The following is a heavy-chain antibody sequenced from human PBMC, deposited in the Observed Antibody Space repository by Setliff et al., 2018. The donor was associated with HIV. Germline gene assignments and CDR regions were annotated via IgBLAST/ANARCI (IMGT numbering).Heavy chain of an antibody. V-gene: IGHV1-69*02. Sequence: ASVKVSCKASGGAFISHTFTWVRQAPGQGLEWMGRIIPILGIPNYAQNFQGRLTISADKSTRTAYLELSSLRSDDSAVYFCAKGTGLDVFEIWGQGTKVTVSS. CDR3: AKGTGLDVFEI. D-gene: IGHD1-1*01. CDR1: GGAFISHT. CDR2: IIPILGIP. J-gene: IGHJ3*02.